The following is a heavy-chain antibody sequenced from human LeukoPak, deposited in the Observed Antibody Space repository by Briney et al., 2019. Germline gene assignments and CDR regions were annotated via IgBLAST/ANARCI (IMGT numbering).Heavy chain of an antibody. Sequence: GGSLRLSCAASRFTVSSNYFIWVRQTPGKGLEWVSVISRGGDTYYAESVKGRFTISRDNSKNTLYLQMNNLRVEDTAVYYCARFYCTGDSDSCYAMDVWGQGTTVTVSS. CDR2: ISRGGDT. V-gene: IGHV3-53*01. CDR1: RFTVSSNY. D-gene: IGHD2-8*02. J-gene: IGHJ6*02. CDR3: ARFYCTGDSDSCYAMDV.